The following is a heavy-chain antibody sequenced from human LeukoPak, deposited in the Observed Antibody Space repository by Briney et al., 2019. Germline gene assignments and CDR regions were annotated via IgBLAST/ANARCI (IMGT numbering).Heavy chain of an antibody. CDR3: ARDPYNGSYGDDYYYYMDV. CDR2: ITSSSSTI. D-gene: IGHD1-26*01. Sequence: PGGSLRLSCAASGFTFATYTMNWVRQAPGKGLEWVSYITSSSSTIQYADSVKGRFTISRDNAKNSLSLQMNSLRAEDTAVYYCARDPYNGSYGDDYYYYMDVWGKGTTVTISS. J-gene: IGHJ6*03. CDR1: GFTFATYT. V-gene: IGHV3-48*01.